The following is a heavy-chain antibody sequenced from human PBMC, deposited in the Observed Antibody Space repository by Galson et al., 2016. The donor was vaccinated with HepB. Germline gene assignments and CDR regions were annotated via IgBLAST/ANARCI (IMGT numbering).Heavy chain of an antibody. CDR2: ISYDGSKK. D-gene: IGHD3-3*01. CDR1: GFTFSSYG. CDR3: VKGGGKMEWLLDYYLDV. Sequence: SLRLSCAASGFTFSSYGMHWVRQAPGKGLEWVTVISYDGSKKYYADSVKGRFIISRDNSKNTLYLQMKSLRPEDTAIYYCVKGGGKMEWLLDYYLDVWGKGTTVIVSS. V-gene: IGHV3-30-3*01. J-gene: IGHJ6*03.